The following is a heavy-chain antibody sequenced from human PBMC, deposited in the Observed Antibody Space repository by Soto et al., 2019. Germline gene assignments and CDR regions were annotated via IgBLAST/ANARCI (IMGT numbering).Heavy chain of an antibody. J-gene: IGHJ4*02. CDR3: ARDLKRRSIFGVALD. Sequence: QVQLVQSGAEVKKPGASVKVSCKASGYTFTSYGISWVRQAPGQGLEWMGWISAYNGNTNYAQKLQGRVTMTTDTSTSTVYMELRSLRSDDTAVYYCARDLKRRSIFGVALDWGQGTLVTVSS. CDR1: GYTFTSYG. V-gene: IGHV1-18*01. D-gene: IGHD3-3*01. CDR2: ISAYNGNT.